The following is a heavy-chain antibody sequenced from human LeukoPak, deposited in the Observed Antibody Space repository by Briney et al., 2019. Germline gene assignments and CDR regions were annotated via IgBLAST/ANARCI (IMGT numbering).Heavy chain of an antibody. V-gene: IGHV7-4-1*02. D-gene: IGHD2-15*01. CDR2: INTNTGNP. Sequence: GASVKVSCKASGYTFTNYALNWVRQAPGQGLEWMGWINTNTGNPTYAQGFTGRFVFSLDTSVSTAYLQISSLKAEDTAVYYCARWVGGYCSGGSCYDTRDLNDYWGQGTLVTVSS. J-gene: IGHJ4*02. CDR3: ARWVGGYCSGGSCYDTRDLNDY. CDR1: GYTFTNYA.